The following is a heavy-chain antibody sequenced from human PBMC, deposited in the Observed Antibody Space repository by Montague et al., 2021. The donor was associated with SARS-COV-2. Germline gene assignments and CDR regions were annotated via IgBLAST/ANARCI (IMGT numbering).Heavy chain of an antibody. J-gene: IGHJ5*02. Sequence: SLRLSCAASGFTFSAHTMNWVRQAPGKGLEWVSSIGGTTGYIYYADSVKGRFTISRDNAKNSLYLQMDSLRADDTAIYYCWRSSGPWGQGTLVTVSS. D-gene: IGHD3-22*01. CDR3: WRSSGP. V-gene: IGHV3-21*01. CDR1: GFTFSAHT. CDR2: IGGTTGYI.